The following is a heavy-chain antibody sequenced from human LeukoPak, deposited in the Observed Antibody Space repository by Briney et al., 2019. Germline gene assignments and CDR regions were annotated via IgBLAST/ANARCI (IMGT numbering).Heavy chain of an antibody. Sequence: QPGGSLRLSCAASGFTFNRYRMSWLRQAPGKGLEWVANINQDGSERHYADSVEGRFVISRDNDKNSVSLQLNSPRVEGTAVYYCARADSYSWYGTWGQGTLVTVSS. D-gene: IGHD5-12*01. J-gene: IGHJ4*02. CDR1: GFTFNRYR. V-gene: IGHV3-7*01. CDR3: ARADSYSWYGT. CDR2: INQDGSER.